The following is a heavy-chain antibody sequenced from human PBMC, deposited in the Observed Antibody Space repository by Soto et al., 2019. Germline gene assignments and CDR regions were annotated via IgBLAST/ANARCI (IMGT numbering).Heavy chain of an antibody. Sequence: QVQLQESGPGLVKPSQTLSLTCTVSGGSISSGGYYWSWIRQHPGKGLEWIGYIYYSGSTYYNPSLKSRGTISVDTSKNQFSVKLSSVTAADTAVYYCARVRGVAGTGWFDPWGQGTLVTVSS. CDR1: GGSISSGGYY. D-gene: IGHD6-19*01. CDR3: ARVRGVAGTGWFDP. V-gene: IGHV4-31*03. J-gene: IGHJ5*02. CDR2: IYYSGST.